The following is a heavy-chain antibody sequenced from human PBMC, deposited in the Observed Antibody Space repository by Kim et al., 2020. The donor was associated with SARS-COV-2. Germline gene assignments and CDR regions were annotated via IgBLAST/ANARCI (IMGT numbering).Heavy chain of an antibody. CDR2: IYPGDSDT. Sequence: GESLKISCKGSGYSFTSYWIGWVRQMPGKGLEWMGFIYPGDSDTRYSPSFQGQVTISADKSISTAYLQWSSLKASDTAMYYCARHSTATQQLVLSYYYYGMDVWGQGTTVTVSS. V-gene: IGHV5-51*01. CDR3: ARHSTATQQLVLSYYYYGMDV. J-gene: IGHJ6*02. CDR1: GYSFTSYW. D-gene: IGHD6-13*01.